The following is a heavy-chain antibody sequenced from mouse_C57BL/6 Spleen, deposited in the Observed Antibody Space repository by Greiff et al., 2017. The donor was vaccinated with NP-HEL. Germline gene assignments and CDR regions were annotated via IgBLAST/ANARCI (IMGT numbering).Heavy chain of an antibody. Sequence: EVKLVESGGGLVKPGGSLKLSCAASGFTFSSYAMSWVRQTPEKRLEWVATISDGGSYTYYPDNVKGRFTISRDNAKNNLYLQMSHLKSEDTAMYYCARERVTTVVATDYYAMDYWGQGTSVTVSS. J-gene: IGHJ4*01. CDR1: GFTFSSYA. V-gene: IGHV5-4*01. D-gene: IGHD1-1*01. CDR3: ARERVTTVVATDYYAMDY. CDR2: ISDGGSYT.